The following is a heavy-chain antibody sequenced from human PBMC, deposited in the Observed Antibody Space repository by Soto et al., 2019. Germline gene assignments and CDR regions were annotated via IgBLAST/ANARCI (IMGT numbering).Heavy chain of an antibody. Sequence: PGGSLRLSCTASGFTFSSYAMSWVRQAPGKELEWVSTISGNSGKTNYAESVKGRFSISRDNSKNTVHLQLDSLRAEDTAVYFCAKLGFVLMELYYFHQWGHGTLGTVPQ. CDR3: AKLGFVLMELYYFHQ. CDR2: ISGNSGKT. CDR1: GFTFSSYA. V-gene: IGHV3-23*01. D-gene: IGHD2-8*01. J-gene: IGHJ4*01.